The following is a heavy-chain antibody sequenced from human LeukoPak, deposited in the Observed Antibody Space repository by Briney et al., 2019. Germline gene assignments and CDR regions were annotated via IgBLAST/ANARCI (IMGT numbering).Heavy chain of an antibody. J-gene: IGHJ6*03. CDR1: GGSISSYY. CDR3: ARGRRVPAAIYYYYYMDV. CDR2: IYYSGST. D-gene: IGHD2-2*01. V-gene: IGHV4-59*01. Sequence: SETLSLTCTVSGGSISSYYWSWIRQPPGKGLEWIGYIYYSGSTNYNPSPRSRVTISVDTSKNQFSLRLSSVTAADTAVYYCARGRRVPAAIYYYYYMDVWGKGTTVTISS.